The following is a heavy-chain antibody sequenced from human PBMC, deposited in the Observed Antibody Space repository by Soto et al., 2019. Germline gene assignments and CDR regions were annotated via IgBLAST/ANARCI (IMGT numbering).Heavy chain of an antibody. CDR3: AKEGDRGEYQLLYYRDYYTVWTS. J-gene: IGHJ6*02. Sequence: EVQLLESGGGLVQPGGSLRLSCAASGFTFSSYAMSWVRQAPGKGLEWVSAISGSGGSTYYADSVKGRFTISRDNSKNTLYLQMNSLRAEDTAVYYCAKEGDRGEYQLLYYRDYYTVWTSGAKGPRSPSP. CDR2: ISGSGGST. CDR1: GFTFSSYA. V-gene: IGHV3-23*01. D-gene: IGHD2-2*02.